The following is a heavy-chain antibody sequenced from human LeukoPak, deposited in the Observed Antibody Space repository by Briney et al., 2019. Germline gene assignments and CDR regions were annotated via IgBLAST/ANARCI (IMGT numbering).Heavy chain of an antibody. D-gene: IGHD6-19*01. V-gene: IGHV1-2*02. J-gene: IGHJ4*02. CDR3: ARRTAVAGFDY. Sequence: GASVTVSCKASGYTFTGYYMHWVRQVPGQGLEWMGWINPNSGGTNYAQNFQGRVTMTRDTSISTAYMELSRLRSDDTAVYYCARRTAVAGFDYWGQGTLVTVSS. CDR1: GYTFTGYY. CDR2: INPNSGGT.